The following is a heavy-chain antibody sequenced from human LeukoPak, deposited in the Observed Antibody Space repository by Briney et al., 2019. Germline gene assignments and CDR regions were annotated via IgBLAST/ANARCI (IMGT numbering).Heavy chain of an antibody. V-gene: IGHV1-18*01. D-gene: IGHD5-12*01. CDR2: ISAYNGNT. J-gene: IGHJ4*02. CDR1: GYTFTSYG. Sequence: GASVKVSCKASGYTFTSYGISWVRQAPGQGLEWMGWISAYNGNTNYAQKLQGRVTMTTDTSTSTAYMELGSLRSDDTAVYYCARDLPLDRWLRLGGIHYFDYWGQGTLVTVSS. CDR3: ARDLPLDRWLRLGGIHYFDY.